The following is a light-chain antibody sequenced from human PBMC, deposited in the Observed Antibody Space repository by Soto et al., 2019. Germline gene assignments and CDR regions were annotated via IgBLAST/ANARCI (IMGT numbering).Light chain of an antibody. Sequence: QSALTQPASVSGSPGQSITISCTGTSGDVGGYNFVAWYQQHPGKAPKLMIYEVSNRPPGVSDRFSGSKSGNTASLTISGLQAEDEADYYCSSYTSSITVVFGGGTKVTVL. CDR3: SSYTSSITVV. CDR2: EVS. CDR1: SGDVGGYNF. J-gene: IGLJ2*01. V-gene: IGLV2-14*01.